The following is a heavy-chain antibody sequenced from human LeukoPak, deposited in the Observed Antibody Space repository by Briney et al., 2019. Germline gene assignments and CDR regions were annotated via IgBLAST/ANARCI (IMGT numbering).Heavy chain of an antibody. D-gene: IGHD3-3*01. Sequence: SETLSLTCAVYGGSFSGYYWSWIRQPPGKGLEWIGEINHSGSTNYNPSLKSRVTISVDTSKNQFSLKLSSMTAADTAVYYCARVSGDFWSGPKPETYDYWGQGTLVTVSS. CDR2: INHSGST. J-gene: IGHJ4*02. V-gene: IGHV4-34*01. CDR3: ARVSGDFWSGPKPETYDY. CDR1: GGSFSGYY.